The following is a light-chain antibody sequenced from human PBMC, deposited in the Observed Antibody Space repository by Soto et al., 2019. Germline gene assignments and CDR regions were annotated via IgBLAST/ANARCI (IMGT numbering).Light chain of an antibody. CDR2: KAS. CDR3: QHYYRSST. CDR1: QSISSW. J-gene: IGKJ1*01. V-gene: IGKV1-5*03. Sequence: DIQMTQSPSTLSASVGDRVTITCRASQSISSWLAWYQQKPGKAPKLLIYKASTLESGVPSRFSGSGSGTEFTLTISRLQAVDFATYYCQHYYRSSTFGQGTKVEIK.